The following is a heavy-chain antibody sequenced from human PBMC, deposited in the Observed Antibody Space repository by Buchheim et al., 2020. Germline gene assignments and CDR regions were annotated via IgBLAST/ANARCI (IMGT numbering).Heavy chain of an antibody. V-gene: IGHV3-23*01. J-gene: IGHJ6*02. Sequence: EVQLLESGGGLVQPGGYLRLSCAAYGFTFSSYAMSWVRQAPGTGLEWVSAISGSGGSTYYADSVKGRFTISRDNSKNTLYLQMNSLRAEDTAVYYCAKGICSGVSCYLVYYYYYGMDVWGQGTT. D-gene: IGHD2-15*01. CDR3: AKGICSGVSCYLVYYYYYGMDV. CDR2: ISGSGGST. CDR1: GFTFSSYA.